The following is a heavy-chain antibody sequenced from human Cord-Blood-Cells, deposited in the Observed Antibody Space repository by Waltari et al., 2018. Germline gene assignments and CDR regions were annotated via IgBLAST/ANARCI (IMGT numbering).Heavy chain of an antibody. V-gene: IGHV3-48*03. D-gene: IGHD5-12*01. CDR1: GFTFSSYE. J-gene: IGHJ5*02. CDR3: AREWLHNWFDP. Sequence: EVQLVESGGGLVQPGGSLRLSCAASGFTFSSYEMNWVRQAPGKGLEWVSYISSSGSSIYYADSVKGRFTISRDNAKNSLYLQMNSLRVEDTAVYYCAREWLHNWFDPWGQGTLVTVSS. CDR2: ISSSGSSI.